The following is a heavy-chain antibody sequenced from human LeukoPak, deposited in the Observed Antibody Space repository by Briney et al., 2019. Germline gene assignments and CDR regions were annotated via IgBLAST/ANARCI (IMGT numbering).Heavy chain of an antibody. V-gene: IGHV1-2*02. CDR1: GYTFTGYY. CDR3: SREDY. CDR2: INPNSGVT. J-gene: IGHJ4*02. Sequence: ASVKVSCKASGYTFTGYYLHWVRQAPGQGLEWVGWINPNSGVTNYAQKFQGRVSMTSDTSISTVYMELSRLGSDDTAVYYCSREDYWGQGTLVTASS.